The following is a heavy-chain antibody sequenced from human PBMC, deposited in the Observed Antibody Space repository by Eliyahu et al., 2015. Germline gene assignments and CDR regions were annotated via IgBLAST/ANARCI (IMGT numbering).Heavy chain of an antibody. CDR3: AKHRLLGSIKY. CDR2: TSYGGNT. D-gene: IGHD2/OR15-2a*01. J-gene: IGHJ4*02. Sequence: HLQESGPGLLRPSXTLSLTCSVSGGXFPSGTFXWGWIRQPPGGLEWIGSTSYGGNTYKSPSLXSRVTIYMDTSKNQFSLKMSSVTAADTAVYFCAKHRLLGSIKYWGQGTLVTVSS. V-gene: IGHV4-39*01. CDR1: GGXFPSGTFX.